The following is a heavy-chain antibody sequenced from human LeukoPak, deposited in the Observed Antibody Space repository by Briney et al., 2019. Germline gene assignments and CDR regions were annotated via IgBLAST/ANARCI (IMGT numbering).Heavy chain of an antibody. Sequence: SETLSLTCAVYGGSFSGYYWSWIRQPPGKGLEWIGEINHSGSTNYNPSLKSRVTISVDTSKNQFSLKLSSVTAADTAVYYCARVGYYDSSGYRNYFDYWGQGTLVTVSS. CDR2: INHSGST. CDR3: ARVGYYDSSGYRNYFDY. V-gene: IGHV4-34*01. J-gene: IGHJ4*02. CDR1: GGSFSGYY. D-gene: IGHD3-22*01.